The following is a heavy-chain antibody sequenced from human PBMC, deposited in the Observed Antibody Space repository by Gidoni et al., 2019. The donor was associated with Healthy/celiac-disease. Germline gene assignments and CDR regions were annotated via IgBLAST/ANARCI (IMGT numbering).Heavy chain of an antibody. J-gene: IGHJ4*02. V-gene: IGHV3-23*01. D-gene: IGHD3-9*01. CDR2: ISGSGGST. CDR1: GFTFSSYA. CDR3: AKVGMTYYDILTGYLDY. Sequence: EVQLLESGGGLVQPGGSLRLSCAASGFTFSSYAMSWVRQAPGKGLEWVSAISGSGGSTYYADSVKGRFTISRDNSKNTLYLQMNSLRAEDTAVYYCAKVGMTYYDILTGYLDYWGQGTLVTVSS.